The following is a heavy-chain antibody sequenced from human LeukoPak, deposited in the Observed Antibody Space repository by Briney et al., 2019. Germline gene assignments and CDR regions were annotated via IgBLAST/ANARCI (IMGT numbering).Heavy chain of an antibody. J-gene: IGHJ4*02. CDR1: GGSFSGYY. D-gene: IGHD2-2*01. CDR2: IYYSGST. CDR3: ARWVVPAPYYFDY. Sequence: SETLSLTCAVYGGSFSGYYWSWIRQPPGKGLEWIGYIYYSGSTNYNPSLKSRVTISVDTSKNQFPLKLSSVTAADTAVYYCARWVVPAPYYFDYWGQGTLVTVSS. V-gene: IGHV4-59*12.